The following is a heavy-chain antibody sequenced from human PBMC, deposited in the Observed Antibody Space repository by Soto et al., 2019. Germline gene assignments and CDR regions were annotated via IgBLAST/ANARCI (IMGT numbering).Heavy chain of an antibody. D-gene: IGHD2-2*01. CDR3: AKTSRGTSPFVDY. CDR2: IYPGDSDT. CDR1: GYSFTSYW. V-gene: IGHV5-51*01. J-gene: IGHJ4*02. Sequence: GDSLKISCKGSGYSFTSYWIGWVRQMPGKGLEWMGIIYPGDSDTRYSPSFQGQVTISADKSISTAYLQWSSLKASDTAMYYCAKTSRGTSPFVDYWGQGTLVTVSS.